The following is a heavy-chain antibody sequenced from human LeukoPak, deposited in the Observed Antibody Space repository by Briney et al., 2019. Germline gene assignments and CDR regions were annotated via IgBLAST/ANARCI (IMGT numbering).Heavy chain of an antibody. CDR2: IYYSGST. CDR3: ARAKGGYCSGGSCYSYYYYYMDV. J-gene: IGHJ6*03. V-gene: IGHV4-59*01. CDR1: GGSISSYY. Sequence: PSETLSLTCTVSGGSISSYYWSWIRQPPGKGLEWIGYIYYSGSTNYNPSLKSRVTISVDTSKNQFSLKLSSVTAADTAVYYCARAKGGYCSGGSCYSYYYYYMDVWGKGTTVTVSS. D-gene: IGHD2-15*01.